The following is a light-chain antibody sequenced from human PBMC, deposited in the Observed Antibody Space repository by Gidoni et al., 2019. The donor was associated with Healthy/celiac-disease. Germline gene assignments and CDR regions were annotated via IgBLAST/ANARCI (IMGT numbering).Light chain of an antibody. V-gene: IGKV1-8*01. Sequence: AIRMTKSPSSFSASTGDRVTITCRASQGISSYLAWYQQKPGKAPKLLIYAASSLQSGVPSRFRGSGSGTDFTLTISCLQSEDFATYYCQQYYSYPRTFGQXTKLEIK. J-gene: IGKJ2*01. CDR2: AAS. CDR3: QQYYSYPRT. CDR1: QGISSY.